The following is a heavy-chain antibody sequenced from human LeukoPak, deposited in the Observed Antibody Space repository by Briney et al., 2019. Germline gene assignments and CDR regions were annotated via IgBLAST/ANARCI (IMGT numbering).Heavy chain of an antibody. D-gene: IGHD2-15*01. J-gene: IGHJ5*02. CDR3: ARDLIPLGGVAGGWWSDP. CDR1: GGTFSSYA. V-gene: IGHV1-69*05. CDR2: IIPIFGTA. Sequence: SVKVSCKASGGTFSSYAISWVRQAPGQGLEWMGGIIPIFGTANYAQKFQGRVTITTDESTSTAYMELSSLRSEDTAVYYCARDLIPLGGVAGGWWSDPWGRGTLVTVSS.